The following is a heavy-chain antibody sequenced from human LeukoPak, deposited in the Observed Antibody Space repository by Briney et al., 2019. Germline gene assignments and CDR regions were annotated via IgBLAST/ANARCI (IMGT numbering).Heavy chain of an antibody. Sequence: SETLSLTCTVSGGSISSYYWSWIRQPPGKGLEWIGYIYYSGSTNYNPSLKSRVTISVDTSKNQFSLNLSSVTAADTAVYYCARVITVRGVIFDYWGQGTLVTVSS. D-gene: IGHD3-16*01. CDR2: IYYSGST. CDR3: ARVITVRGVIFDY. CDR1: GGSISSYY. J-gene: IGHJ4*02. V-gene: IGHV4-59*01.